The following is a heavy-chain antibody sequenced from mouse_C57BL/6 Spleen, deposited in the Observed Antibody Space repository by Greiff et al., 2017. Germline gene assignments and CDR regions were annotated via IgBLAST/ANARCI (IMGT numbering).Heavy chain of an antibody. J-gene: IGHJ4*01. Sequence: QVQLKESGPELVKPGASVKISCKASGYAFSSSWMNWVKQRPGKGLEWIGRIYPGDGDTNYNGKFKGKATLTADKSSSTAYMQLSSLTSEDSAVYFCARSGYYGSRSAMDYWGQGTSVTVSS. CDR3: ARSGYYGSRSAMDY. V-gene: IGHV1-82*01. CDR2: IYPGDGDT. D-gene: IGHD1-1*01. CDR1: GYAFSSSW.